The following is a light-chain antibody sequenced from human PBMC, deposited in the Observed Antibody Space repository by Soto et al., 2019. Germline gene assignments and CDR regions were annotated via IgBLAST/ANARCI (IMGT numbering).Light chain of an antibody. V-gene: IGKV3-20*01. CDR2: GAS. J-gene: IGKJ1*01. CDR1: QSVSSSY. Sequence: ELVLTQSPGTLSLSPGARATLSCRASQSVSSSYLAWYQQKPGQAPRLLIYGASSRDTGIPDRFSGSGSGTDFAITISRLEPEDFAVYYSQQYGSSPGTFGQGTNVES. CDR3: QQYGSSPGT.